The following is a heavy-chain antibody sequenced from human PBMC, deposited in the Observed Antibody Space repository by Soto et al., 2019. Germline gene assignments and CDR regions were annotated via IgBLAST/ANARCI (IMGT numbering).Heavy chain of an antibody. J-gene: IGHJ4*01. CDR3: ARDAQIGHGYSVYNTY. D-gene: IGHD5-12*01. CDR2: INPGTETT. V-gene: IGHV1-46*01. Sequence: APVKVSSKAFGYTFTSYYIYLLRHAPGQGHECLGLINPGTETTTSAPRSQGRLTMTRDTSTSTVYMELNSLRSEDTALYYCARDAQIGHGYSVYNTYWG. CDR1: GYTFTSYY.